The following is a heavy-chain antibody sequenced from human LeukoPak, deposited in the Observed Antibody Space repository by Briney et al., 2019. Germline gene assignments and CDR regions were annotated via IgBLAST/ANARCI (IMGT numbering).Heavy chain of an antibody. CDR2: INHSGST. Sequence: SETLPLTCAVYGGSFSGYYWSWIRQPPGKGLEWIGEINHSGSTNYNPSLKSRVTISVDTSKNQFSLKLSSVTAADTAVYYCARGDCSGGSCYSYYYGMDVWGQGTTVTVSS. CDR1: GGSFSGYY. V-gene: IGHV4-34*01. CDR3: ARGDCSGGSCYSYYYGMDV. D-gene: IGHD2-15*01. J-gene: IGHJ6*02.